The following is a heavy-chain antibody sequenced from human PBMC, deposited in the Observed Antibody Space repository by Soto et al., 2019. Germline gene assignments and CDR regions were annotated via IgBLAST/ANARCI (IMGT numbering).Heavy chain of an antibody. D-gene: IGHD1-26*01. CDR2: IYDSGST. CDR3: ARGSGSYSYYYGMDV. J-gene: IGHJ6*01. CDR1: GYSISSGGYS. Sequence: PSETLSLTCAVSGYSISSGGYSWSWIRQPPGKGLEWIGYIYDSGSTYYNPSLKSRITISVDRSKNQFSLNLTSVTAADTAVYYCARGSGSYSYYYGMDVWGQGTTVTVSS. V-gene: IGHV4-30-2*01.